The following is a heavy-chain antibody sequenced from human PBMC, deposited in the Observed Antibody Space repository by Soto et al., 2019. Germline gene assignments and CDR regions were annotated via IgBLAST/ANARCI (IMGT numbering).Heavy chain of an antibody. Sequence: QVQLVQSGAEVKKPGASVKVSCKASGYTFTSYGISWVRQAPGQGREWMGWISAYNGNTNYAQKLQGRVTMTTDTTTSTAYMELRSLRSDDTAVYYCARRPGPGGAPGVWFDPWGQGTLVTVSS. D-gene: IGHD3-10*01. CDR3: ARRPGPGGAPGVWFDP. J-gene: IGHJ5*02. V-gene: IGHV1-18*01. CDR2: ISAYNGNT. CDR1: GYTFTSYG.